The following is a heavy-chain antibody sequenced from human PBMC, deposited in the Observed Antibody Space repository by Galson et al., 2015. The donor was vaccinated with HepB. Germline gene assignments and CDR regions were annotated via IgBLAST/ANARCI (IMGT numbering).Heavy chain of an antibody. V-gene: IGHV3-9*01. Sequence: SLRLSCAASGFTFDDYAMHWVRQAPGKGLEWVSGISWNSGSIGYADSVKGRFTISRDNAKNSLYLQMNSLRAEDTALYYCAKDIRRFGELLSPFDCWGQGTLVTVSS. D-gene: IGHD3-10*01. CDR3: AKDIRRFGELLSPFDC. CDR2: ISWNSGSI. J-gene: IGHJ4*02. CDR1: GFTFDDYA.